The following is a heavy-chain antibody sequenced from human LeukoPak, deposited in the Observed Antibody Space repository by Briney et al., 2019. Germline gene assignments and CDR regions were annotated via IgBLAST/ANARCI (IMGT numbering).Heavy chain of an antibody. CDR2: INSDGSFT. CDR1: GFTFSDSW. D-gene: IGHD1-26*01. CDR3: ATGSGGQ. J-gene: IGHJ4*02. Sequence: GGSLRLSCAASGFTFSDSWMCWVRQAPGKGLVWVSGINSDGSFTKYADSVKGRFTISRDNAKNTLTLQMNSLRAEDTAVYYCATGSGGQWGQGTLVTVSS. V-gene: IGHV3-74*03.